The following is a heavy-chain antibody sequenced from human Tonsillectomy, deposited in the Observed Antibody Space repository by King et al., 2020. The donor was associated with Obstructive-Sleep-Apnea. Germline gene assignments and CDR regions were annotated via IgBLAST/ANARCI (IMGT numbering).Heavy chain of an antibody. D-gene: IGHD2-8*01. CDR3: AKGAGVDVPFDY. V-gene: IGHV3-23*04. J-gene: IGHJ4*02. CDR2: ISGSGGGT. Sequence: VQLVESGGGLVKPGGSLRLSCAASGFPFSSYAMSWVRQAPGKGLEWGSGISGSGGGTYYADSVKGRFTISRDNSKNTLYLQMNSLRAEDTAVYYCAKGAGVDVPFDYWGQGTLVTVSS. CDR1: GFPFSSYA.